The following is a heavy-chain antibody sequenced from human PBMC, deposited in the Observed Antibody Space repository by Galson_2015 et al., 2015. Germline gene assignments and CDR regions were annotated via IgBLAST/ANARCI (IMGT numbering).Heavy chain of an antibody. V-gene: IGHV3-23*01. Sequence: SLRLSCAASGFTFSSYAMSWVRQAPGKGLEWVSAISGSGGSTYYADSVKGRFTISRDNSKNTLYLQMNSLRAEDTAVYYCAKSVGATGGVAGPNDYWGQGTLVTVSS. CDR2: ISGSGGST. J-gene: IGHJ4*02. CDR3: AKSVGATGGVAGPNDY. CDR1: GFTFSSYA. D-gene: IGHD1-26*01.